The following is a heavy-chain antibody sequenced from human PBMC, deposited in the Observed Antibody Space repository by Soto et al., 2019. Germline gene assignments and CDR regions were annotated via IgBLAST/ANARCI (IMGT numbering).Heavy chain of an antibody. CDR1: GFTFSSYP. CDR2: ISTNGGST. V-gene: IGHV3-64D*06. Sequence: PGGSLRLPCSASGFTFSSYPMHWVRQAPGKGLEYVSSISTNGGSTHYADSVKGRFTISRDNSKNTQYLQMSSLRADDTAVYYCVKGVYYYYGSGYYLFAYWGQGSLVTVSS. CDR3: VKGVYYYYGSGYYLFAY. J-gene: IGHJ1*01. D-gene: IGHD3-22*01.